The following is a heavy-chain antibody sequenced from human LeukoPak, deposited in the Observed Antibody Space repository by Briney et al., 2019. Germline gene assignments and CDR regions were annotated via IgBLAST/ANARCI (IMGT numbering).Heavy chain of an antibody. CDR3: AREGGSQPTDYGDTVY. CDR1: GYTFTNYG. J-gene: IGHJ4*02. D-gene: IGHD4-17*01. V-gene: IGHV1-18*01. Sequence: ASVKVSCKASGYTFTNYGISWVRQAPGQGLEWMGWMSPYNGNTNYAQKLQGRLTMTTDTSTSTAYMELRSLRSDDTAVYYCAREGGSQPTDYGDTVYWGQGTLVTVSS. CDR2: MSPYNGNT.